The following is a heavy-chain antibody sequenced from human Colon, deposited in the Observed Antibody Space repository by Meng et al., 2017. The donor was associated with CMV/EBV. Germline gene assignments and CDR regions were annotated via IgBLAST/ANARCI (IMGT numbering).Heavy chain of an antibody. D-gene: IGHD6-19*01. CDR1: GFVFSNFE. Sequence: GESLKISCAASGFVFSNFEMNWVRQAPGRGLVWVSHISSDGSRATYADSVRGRFTVSRDNAKNTLYLQMNSLRAEDTAIYYCARAKYASGWYSDYWGQGTMVTVSS. CDR2: ISSDGSRA. J-gene: IGHJ4*02. CDR3: ARAKYASGWYSDY. V-gene: IGHV3-74*03.